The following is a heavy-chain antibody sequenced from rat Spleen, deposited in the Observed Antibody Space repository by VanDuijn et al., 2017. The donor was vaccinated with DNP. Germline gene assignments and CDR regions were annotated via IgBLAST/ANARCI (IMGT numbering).Heavy chain of an antibody. CDR3: ARHGRRVFDY. CDR2: ISTSAAGP. D-gene: IGHD1-11*01. J-gene: IGHJ2*01. V-gene: IGHV5-25*01. CDR1: GFTFSDYY. Sequence: EVQLVESGGGFVQPGRSLKLSCVASGFTFSDYYMAWVRQAPKKGLEWVATISTSAAGPYYPDSVKGRFTISRDNAKSTLYLQMNSLRSEDMATFYCARHGRRVFDYWGHGVMVTVSS.